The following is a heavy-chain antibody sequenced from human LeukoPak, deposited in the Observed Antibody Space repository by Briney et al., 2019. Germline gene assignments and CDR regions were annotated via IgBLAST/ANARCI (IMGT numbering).Heavy chain of an antibody. J-gene: IGHJ4*02. CDR2: INHSGST. CDR3: ARERKNYYGSGLRPRSYFDY. D-gene: IGHD3-10*01. V-gene: IGHV4-34*01. CDR1: GGSFSGYY. Sequence: PSETLSLTCAVYGGSFSGYYWSWIRQPPGKGLEWIGEINHSGSTNYNPSLKSRVTISVDTSKNQFSLKLSSVTAADTAVYYCARERKNYYGSGLRPRSYFDYWGQGTLVTVSS.